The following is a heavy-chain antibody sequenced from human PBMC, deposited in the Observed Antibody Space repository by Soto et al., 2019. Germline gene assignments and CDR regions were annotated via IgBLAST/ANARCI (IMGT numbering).Heavy chain of an antibody. CDR1: GFTFSSYG. CDR2: ISYDGSNK. D-gene: IGHD3-16*01. CDR3: AKSPYDGRTGGSFDY. J-gene: IGHJ4*02. Sequence: QVQLVESGGGVVQPGRSLRLSCAASGFTFSSYGMHWVRQAPGKGLEWVAVISYDGSNKYYADSVKGRFTISRDNSKNTLYLQMNSLRAEDTAVYYCAKSPYDGRTGGSFDYWGQGTLVTVSS. V-gene: IGHV3-30*18.